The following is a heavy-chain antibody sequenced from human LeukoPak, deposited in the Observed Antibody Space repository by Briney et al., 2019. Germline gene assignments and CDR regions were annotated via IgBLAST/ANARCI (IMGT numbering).Heavy chain of an antibody. Sequence: SETLSLTCTVSGGSISHYYWSWIRQSPGKGLEWIGYICYSETTNYNPSLKSRVTISVDTSRNQFSLQLRSVTAADTAVYYCAREDPQTTVPEGMDVWGQGTTVIVSS. D-gene: IGHD4-17*01. J-gene: IGHJ6*02. V-gene: IGHV4-59*01. CDR2: ICYSETT. CDR3: AREDPQTTVPEGMDV. CDR1: GGSISHYY.